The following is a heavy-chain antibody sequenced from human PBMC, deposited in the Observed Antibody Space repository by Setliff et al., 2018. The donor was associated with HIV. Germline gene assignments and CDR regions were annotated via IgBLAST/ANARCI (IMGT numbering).Heavy chain of an antibody. CDR3: ARDIAAADV. CDR1: GGSISSYY. J-gene: IGHJ6*04. Sequence: PSETLSLTCTVSGGSISSYYWSWIRRPPGKGLEWIGYIYYSGSTNYNPSLKSRVTISVDTSKNQFSLKLSSVTAADTAVYYCARDIAAADVWGKGTTVTVSS. D-gene: IGHD6-13*01. CDR2: IYYSGST. V-gene: IGHV4-59*01.